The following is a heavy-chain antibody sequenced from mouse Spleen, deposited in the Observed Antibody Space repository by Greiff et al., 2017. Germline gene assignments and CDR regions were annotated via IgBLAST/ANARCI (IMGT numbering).Heavy chain of an antibody. CDR2: INTYNDGT. CDR3: ARSGGITLYYFDY. D-gene: IGHD1-1*01. J-gene: IGHJ2*01. V-gene: IGHV1-14*01. Sequence: EVQLQQSGPELVKPGASVKMSCTASGYTFTSYVMHWVKQKPGQGLEWLGYINTYNDGTKYNEKFKGKATLTSDKSSSTAYMELSSLTSEDSAVYYCARSGGITLYYFDYWGQGTTLTVSS. CDR1: GYTFTSYV.